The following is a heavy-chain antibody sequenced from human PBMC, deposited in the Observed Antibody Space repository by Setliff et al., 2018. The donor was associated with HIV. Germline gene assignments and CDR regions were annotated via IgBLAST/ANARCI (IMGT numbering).Heavy chain of an antibody. CDR2: INSNSGGT. CDR3: AREELRGTKGFDI. D-gene: IGHD3-10*01. Sequence: ASVKVSCKTSGYTFTAYYLHWVRQAPGQGLEYMGWINSNSGGTNYAQKFQGGVTMTRDTSVSSAYMELSRVRSDDTAVYYCAREELRGTKGFDIWGQGTMVTVSS. CDR1: GYTFTAYY. V-gene: IGHV1-2*02. J-gene: IGHJ3*02.